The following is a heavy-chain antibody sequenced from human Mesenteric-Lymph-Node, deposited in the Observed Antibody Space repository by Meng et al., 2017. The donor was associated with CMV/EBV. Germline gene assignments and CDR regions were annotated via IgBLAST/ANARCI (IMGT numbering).Heavy chain of an antibody. V-gene: IGHV4-39*07. J-gene: IGHJ5*02. CDR1: GGSISSSDYY. CDR2: VYYTGNT. Sequence: SETLSLTCTVSGGSISSSDYYWGWIRQSPGKGLEWIGSVYYTGNTYYNPSLKTRVTMSVDTSKNHFSLKLGSVTAADTAVYYCARDQTTMVTPAGLGYLRLDPWGQGTLVTVSS. D-gene: IGHD4-23*01. CDR3: ARDQTTMVTPAGLGYLRLDP.